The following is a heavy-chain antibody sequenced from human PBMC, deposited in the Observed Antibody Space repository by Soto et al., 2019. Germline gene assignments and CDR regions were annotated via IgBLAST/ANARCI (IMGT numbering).Heavy chain of an antibody. CDR2: INTYDGNT. Sequence: QVQLVQSGAEVKKPGASVKVSCKASGYTFTSYVINWVRQAPGQGLEWMGWINTYDGNTNHAQKFQGRVTMTTDTSTSTASMELRSLSSDDTAVYYCAASQQCYYWGQGTMVTVSS. V-gene: IGHV1-18*01. D-gene: IGHD6-13*01. CDR1: GYTFTSYV. J-gene: IGHJ4*02. CDR3: AASQQCYY.